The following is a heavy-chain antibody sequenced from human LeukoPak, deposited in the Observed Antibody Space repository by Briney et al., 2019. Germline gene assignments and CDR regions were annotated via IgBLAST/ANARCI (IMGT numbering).Heavy chain of an antibody. J-gene: IGHJ4*02. V-gene: IGHV3-11*06. D-gene: IGHD5-18*01. Sequence: GGSLRLSCAASGFIFSDYYMSWIRQAPGKGLEWVSYISSSSCYTNYADSVKGRFTISRDNAKNSLYLQMNSLRAEDTAVYYCARETYTAMEKGYFDYWGQGTLVTVSS. CDR3: ARETYTAMEKGYFDY. CDR1: GFIFSDYY. CDR2: ISSSSCYT.